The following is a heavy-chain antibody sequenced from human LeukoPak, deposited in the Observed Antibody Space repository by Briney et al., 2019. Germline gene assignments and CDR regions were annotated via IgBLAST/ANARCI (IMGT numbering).Heavy chain of an antibody. V-gene: IGHV3-7*01. CDR3: ARVGYCSGGSCYSYYYYGMDV. CDR2: IKQDGSEK. D-gene: IGHD2-15*01. CDR1: GFTCSSYW. Sequence: GGSLRLSCAASGFTCSSYWMSWVRQAPGKGLEWVANIKQDGSEKYYVDSVKGRFTISRDNAKNSLYLQMNSLRAEDTAVYYCARVGYCSGGSCYSYYYYGMDVWGQGTTVTVSS. J-gene: IGHJ6*02.